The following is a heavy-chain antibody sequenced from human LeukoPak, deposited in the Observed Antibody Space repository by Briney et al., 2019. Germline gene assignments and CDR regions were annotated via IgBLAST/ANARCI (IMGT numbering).Heavy chain of an antibody. V-gene: IGHV3-7*01. CDR3: GRDRGGVQLGY. CDR1: GFTFSSYW. Sequence: GGSLRLSCAASGFTFSSYWMSWVRQAPGKGLEWVANIKQDGSETSHVDSVKGRFTISRDNPKNSLYLQMNSLRAEDTAVYYCGRDRGGVQLGYWGQGTLVTVSS. CDR2: IKQDGSET. D-gene: IGHD1-1*01. J-gene: IGHJ4*02.